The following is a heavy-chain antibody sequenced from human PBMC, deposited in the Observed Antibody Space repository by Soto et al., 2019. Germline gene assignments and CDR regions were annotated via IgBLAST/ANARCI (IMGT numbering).Heavy chain of an antibody. J-gene: IGHJ4*02. CDR3: ARSRTYYYDSSGYDYFDY. D-gene: IGHD3-22*01. CDR2: IIPIFGTA. V-gene: IGHV1-69*01. CDR1: GGTFSSYA. Sequence: QVQLVQSGAEVKKPGSSVKVSCKASGGTFSSYAISWVRQAPGQGLEWMGGIIPIFGTANYAQKFQGRVTITADESTSTAYMELSSLRSEDTAVYYCARSRTYYYDSSGYDYFDYWGQGTLVTVSS.